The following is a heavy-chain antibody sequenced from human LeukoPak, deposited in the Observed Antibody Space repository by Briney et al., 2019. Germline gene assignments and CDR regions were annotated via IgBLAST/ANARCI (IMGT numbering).Heavy chain of an antibody. J-gene: IGHJ6*02. CDR1: GFTFSSYG. D-gene: IGHD6-19*01. CDR3: ANDRRTGGWQYYGMDV. V-gene: IGHV3-30*18. CDR2: ISYDGSNK. Sequence: PGGSLRLSCAASGFTFSSYGMHWVRQAPGKGLEWVAVISYDGSNKYYADSVKGRFTISRDNSKNTLYLQMNSLRAEDTAVYYCANDRRTGGWQYYGMDVWGQGTTVTVSS.